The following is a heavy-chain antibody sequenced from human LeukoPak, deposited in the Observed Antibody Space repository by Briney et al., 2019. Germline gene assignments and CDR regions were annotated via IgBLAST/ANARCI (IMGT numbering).Heavy chain of an antibody. CDR3: ARVNGRYLGSDHLDY. J-gene: IGHJ4*02. CDR2: IRNKPNDYTT. V-gene: IGHV3-72*01. CDR1: GFTFSDHY. D-gene: IGHD2-15*01. Sequence: GGSLRLSWAASGFTFSDHYMDWVRQAPGKGLELVGRIRNKPNDYTTEYAASVKGRFAISRDDSGNSLYLQMNSLKTEDTAVYYCARVNGRYLGSDHLDYWGQGTLVTVSS.